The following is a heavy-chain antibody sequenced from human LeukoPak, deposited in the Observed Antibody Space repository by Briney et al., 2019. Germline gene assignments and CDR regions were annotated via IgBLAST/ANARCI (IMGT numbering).Heavy chain of an antibody. Sequence: SQTLSLTCTVSGGSINSGSYYYHWLRQPAGKGLEWIGRIYTSGSTIYNPSLKSRVTISVDTSKNQVSLKLTSVTAADTAVYYCATSRFSGGLGRFDPWGQGTLVTVSS. D-gene: IGHD3-10*01. CDR3: ATSRFSGGLGRFDP. CDR2: IYTSGST. J-gene: IGHJ5*02. CDR1: GGSINSGSYY. V-gene: IGHV4-61*02.